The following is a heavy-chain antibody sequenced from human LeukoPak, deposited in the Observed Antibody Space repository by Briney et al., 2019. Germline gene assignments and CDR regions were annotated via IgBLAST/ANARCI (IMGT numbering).Heavy chain of an antibody. Sequence: GGSLRLSCAASGFTFNTYAMHWVRQAPGKGLEWVAVVSYDGTETKYADSVKGRLNLSRDNSKNTVYLQMNSLTFEDTAVYYCARSARGVIFDVWGKGTTVTVSS. V-gene: IGHV3-30*04. CDR3: ARSARGVIFDV. J-gene: IGHJ6*04. CDR1: GFTFNTYA. CDR2: VSYDGTET. D-gene: IGHD3-10*01.